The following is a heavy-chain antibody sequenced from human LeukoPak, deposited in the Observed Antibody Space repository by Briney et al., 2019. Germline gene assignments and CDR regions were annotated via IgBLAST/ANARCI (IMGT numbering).Heavy chain of an antibody. Sequence: GGSLRLSCAASGFTFSSYAMSWVRQAPGKGLEWVSAISGSGGSTYYADSVKGRFTISRDNSKNTLYLQMNSLRAEDTAVYYCAKPRYHEWSHNWFDPWGQGTLVTVSS. CDR1: GFTFSSYA. D-gene: IGHD3-3*01. CDR3: AKPRYHEWSHNWFDP. CDR2: ISGSGGST. V-gene: IGHV3-23*01. J-gene: IGHJ5*02.